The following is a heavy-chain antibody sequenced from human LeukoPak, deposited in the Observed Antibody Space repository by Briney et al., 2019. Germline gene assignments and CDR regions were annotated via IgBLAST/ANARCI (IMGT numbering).Heavy chain of an antibody. CDR2: ISYDGSNK. D-gene: IGHD2-15*01. CDR1: GFTFSSYA. Sequence: GGSLRLSCAASGFTFSSYAMHWVRQAPGKGLEWVAVISYDGSNKYYADSVKGRFTISRDNSKNTLYLQMNSLRAEDTAVYYCARGPVVVAATVDYWGQGTLVTVSS. J-gene: IGHJ4*02. CDR3: ARGPVVVAATVDY. V-gene: IGHV3-30-3*01.